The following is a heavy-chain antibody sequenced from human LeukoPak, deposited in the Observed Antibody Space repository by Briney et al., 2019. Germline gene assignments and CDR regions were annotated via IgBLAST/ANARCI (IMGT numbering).Heavy chain of an antibody. CDR2: IKQDGSEK. CDR3: ATGPYCSSTSCYKPNDY. CDR1: GFTFSSYW. D-gene: IGHD2-2*02. J-gene: IGHJ4*02. V-gene: IGHV3-7*01. Sequence: GSLRLSCAASGFTFSSYWMSWVRQAPGKGLEWVANIKQDGSEKYYVDSVKGRFTISRDNAKNSLYLQMNSLRAEDTAVYYCATGPYCSSTSCYKPNDYWGQGTLVTVSS.